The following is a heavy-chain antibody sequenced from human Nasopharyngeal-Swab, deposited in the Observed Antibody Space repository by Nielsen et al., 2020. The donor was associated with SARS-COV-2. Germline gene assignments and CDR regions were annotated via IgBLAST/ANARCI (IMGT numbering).Heavy chain of an antibody. J-gene: IGHJ6*02. V-gene: IGHV4-61*01. D-gene: IGHD4-17*01. CDR2: IYYSGST. Sequence: SETLSLTCTVSGGSVSSGSYYWSWIRQPPGKGLEWIGYIYYSGSTNYNPSVKSRVTISVDTSKNQFSLKLSSVTAADTAVYYCGGTTPYHYGMDVWGQGTTVTVSS. CDR3: GGTTPYHYGMDV. CDR1: GGSVSSGSYY.